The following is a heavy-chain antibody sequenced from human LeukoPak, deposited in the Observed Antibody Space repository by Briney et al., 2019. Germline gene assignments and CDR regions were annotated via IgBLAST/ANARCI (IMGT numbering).Heavy chain of an antibody. CDR3: ARENGSFCDDGFDM. V-gene: IGHV3-33*01. D-gene: IGHD1-26*01. CDR1: GFTFSSYG. CDR2: TWYDGSNK. J-gene: IGHJ3*02. Sequence: GGSLRLSCAASGFTFSSYGMHWVRQAPGKGLEWVAGTWYDGSNKYYADSVKGRFTVARDNSNNTLYLQMNSLRAEDTAVFYCARENGSFCDDGFDMWGQGTMVTVSS.